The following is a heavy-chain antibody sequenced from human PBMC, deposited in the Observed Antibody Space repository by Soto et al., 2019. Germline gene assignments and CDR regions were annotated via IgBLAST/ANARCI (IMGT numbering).Heavy chain of an antibody. CDR1: GFTFSSYA. V-gene: IGHV3-23*01. D-gene: IGHD2-2*01. CDR2: ISGSGGST. Sequence: GGSLRLSCAASGFTFSSYAMSWVRQAPGKGLEWVSAISGSGGSTYYADSVKGRFTISRDNSKNTLYLQMNSLSAEDTAVYYCANGKDIVVVPAAMAFDYWGQGTLVTVSS. J-gene: IGHJ4*02. CDR3: ANGKDIVVVPAAMAFDY.